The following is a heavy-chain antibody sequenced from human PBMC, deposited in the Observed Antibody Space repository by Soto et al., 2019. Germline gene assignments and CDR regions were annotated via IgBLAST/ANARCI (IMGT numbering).Heavy chain of an antibody. CDR1: GFTFKNYA. V-gene: IGHV3-23*01. CDR2: MTGGGTT. D-gene: IGHD3-3*01. CDR3: AKLKGGLGRFYGLDA. Sequence: GGSLRLSCRASGFTFKNYAMTWVRKCPGKGLQWVSLMTGGGTTDYADSAKGRFIISRDNSKNTLSLQMHNLRADDTALYYCAKLKGGLGRFYGLDAWGQVTMFTVSS. J-gene: IGHJ6*02.